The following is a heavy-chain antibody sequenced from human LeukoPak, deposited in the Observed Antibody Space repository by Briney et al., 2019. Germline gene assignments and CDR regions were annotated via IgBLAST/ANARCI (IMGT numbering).Heavy chain of an antibody. CDR1: AFTFSSYC. Sequence: TGGSLRLSCAASAFTFSSYCIHWIRHAPGKWLGWVAFIRYDGSNKYYADFVEGPSSNSRDNSKDTLYLQMNSLRAEDTAVYYCAKDKYSPFDYWGQGTLVTVSS. CDR2: IRYDGSNK. D-gene: IGHD5-18*01. CDR3: AKDKYSPFDY. J-gene: IGHJ4*02. V-gene: IGHV3-30*02.